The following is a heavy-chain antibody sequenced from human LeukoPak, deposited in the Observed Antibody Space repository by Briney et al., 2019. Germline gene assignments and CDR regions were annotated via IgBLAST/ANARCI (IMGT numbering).Heavy chain of an antibody. J-gene: IGHJ4*02. CDR1: GFTVSSYA. V-gene: IGHV3-23*01. D-gene: IGHD3-10*01. Sequence: GGSLRLACAAYGFTVSSYAMRWVRHAPVNGLEWPSAISGSGGSTYYADSVKGRFTISRDNSKNTLYLQMNSLRAEDTAVYYCASLWGGSGSFDYWGQGTLVTVSS. CDR3: ASLWGGSGSFDY. CDR2: ISGSGGST.